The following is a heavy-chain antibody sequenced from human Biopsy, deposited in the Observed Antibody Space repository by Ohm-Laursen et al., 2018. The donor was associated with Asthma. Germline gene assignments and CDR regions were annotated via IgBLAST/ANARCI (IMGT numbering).Heavy chain of an antibody. J-gene: IGHJ4*02. CDR2: INSVFGTT. Sequence: ASVKVSCKSLGGTFNTYVIGWVRQAPGQGLEWMGGINSVFGTTTYPQKFQDRATITADDSTSTVYMELSGLRSEDTAVYYCARKAGSCISRTCYSLDFWGQGTLVTVSS. CDR3: ARKAGSCISRTCYSLDF. V-gene: IGHV1-69*13. D-gene: IGHD2-2*01. CDR1: GGTFNTYV.